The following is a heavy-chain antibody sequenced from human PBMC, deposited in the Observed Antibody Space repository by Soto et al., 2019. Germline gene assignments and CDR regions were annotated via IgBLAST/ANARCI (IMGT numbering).Heavy chain of an antibody. D-gene: IGHD2-21*01. Sequence: EVRLVESGGRVIRPGDSLRLSCLASGFTFDDHGMSWVRQSPGKGLEWVSTIYWNGDKTHYADSLKVRFTISRDNAKNSLYLQMNSLRIEDMAFYFCARQIVPPPSYFENWGQGTLVTVSS. CDR2: IYWNGDKT. CDR1: GFTFDDHG. J-gene: IGHJ4*02. CDR3: ARQIVPPPSYFEN. V-gene: IGHV3-20*04.